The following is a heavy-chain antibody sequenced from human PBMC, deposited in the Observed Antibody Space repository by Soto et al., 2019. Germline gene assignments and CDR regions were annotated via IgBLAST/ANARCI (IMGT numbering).Heavy chain of an antibody. CDR3: VRRTACTGGSCSTDY. V-gene: IGHV4-39*01. J-gene: IGHJ4*02. D-gene: IGHD2-15*01. Sequence: SETLSLTCTVSGGPISGSNYYWGWIRQSPGKGLEWIGSIYFSGITYYNPSLKSRVTISVDTSKNQFSLQLISVTAADTAVYFCVRRTACTGGSCSTDYWGQGALVTVSS. CDR1: GGPISGSNYY. CDR2: IYFSGIT.